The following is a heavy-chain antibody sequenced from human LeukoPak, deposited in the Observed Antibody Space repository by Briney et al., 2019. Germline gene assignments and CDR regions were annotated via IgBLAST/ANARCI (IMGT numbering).Heavy chain of an antibody. Sequence: ASVKVSCTASGYTFTGYYMHWVRQAPGQGLEWMGWINPNSGGTNYAQKFQGRVTMTRDTSISTAYMELSRLRSDDTAVYYCARETVGATPNFDYWGQGTLVTVSS. CDR3: ARETVGATPNFDY. J-gene: IGHJ4*02. CDR2: INPNSGGT. CDR1: GYTFTGYY. V-gene: IGHV1-2*02. D-gene: IGHD1-26*01.